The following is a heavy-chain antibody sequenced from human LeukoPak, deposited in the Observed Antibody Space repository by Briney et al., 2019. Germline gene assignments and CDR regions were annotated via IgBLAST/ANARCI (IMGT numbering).Heavy chain of an antibody. J-gene: IGHJ3*02. CDR1: GYTFTGYY. CDR3: ARDHSYYGSGSYYNDAFDI. V-gene: IGHV1-2*02. Sequence: ASVKVSCKASGYTFTGYYMHWVRQAPGQGLEWMGWINPNSGGTNYAQKFQGRVTMTRDTSISTAYMELSRLRSDDTAVYYCARDHSYYGSGSYYNDAFDIWGQGTMVTVSS. D-gene: IGHD3-10*01. CDR2: INPNSGGT.